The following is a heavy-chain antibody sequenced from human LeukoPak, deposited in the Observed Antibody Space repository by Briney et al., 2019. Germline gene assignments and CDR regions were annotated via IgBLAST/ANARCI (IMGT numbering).Heavy chain of an antibody. CDR2: IYPGGSET. Sequence: GESLKVSCKGLGYSFSSYWNAWVRQRPGKGLEWMGIIYPGGSETRYDPSFQGQVTISADSSTSTAYLQWSSLRASDAAMYYCARASRDGYNQNFDHWGQGTLVTVSS. D-gene: IGHD5-24*01. J-gene: IGHJ4*02. V-gene: IGHV5-51*01. CDR1: GYSFSSYW. CDR3: ARASRDGYNQNFDH.